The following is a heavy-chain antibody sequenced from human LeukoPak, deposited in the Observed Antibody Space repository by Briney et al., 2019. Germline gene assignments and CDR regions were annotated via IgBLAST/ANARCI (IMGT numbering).Heavy chain of an antibody. V-gene: IGHV3-23*01. CDR2: ISGSGGST. J-gene: IGHJ4*02. Sequence: GSLLLSCAASGFTFSSYAMSWVRQAPGKGLEWVSAISGSGGSTYYADSVKGRFTISRDNSKNTLYLQMNSLRAEDTAVYYCPWTTSPLGYWGQGTLVTVSS. CDR1: GFTFSSYA. CDR3: PWTTSPLGY. D-gene: IGHD4-17*01.